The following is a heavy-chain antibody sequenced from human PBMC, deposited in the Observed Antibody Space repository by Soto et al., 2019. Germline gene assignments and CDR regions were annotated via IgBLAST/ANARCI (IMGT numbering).Heavy chain of an antibody. Sequence: VKVSCKASGYTFTSYYMHWVRQAPGQGLEWMGIINPSGGSTSYAQKFQGRVTMTRDTSTSTVYMELSSLRSEDTAVYYCAREREYYYGSGSSPRFDPWGQGTLVTVSS. V-gene: IGHV1-46*01. CDR1: GYTFTSYY. J-gene: IGHJ5*02. D-gene: IGHD3-10*01. CDR3: AREREYYYGSGSSPRFDP. CDR2: INPSGGST.